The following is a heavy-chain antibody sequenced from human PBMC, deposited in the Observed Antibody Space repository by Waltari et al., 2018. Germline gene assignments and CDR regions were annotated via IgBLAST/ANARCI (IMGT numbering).Heavy chain of an antibody. Sequence: QVQLQESGPGLVKPSQTLSLTCTVSGGSISSGSYYWSWIRQPAGKGLEWIGRIYTSGSTNYNPSLKSRVTISVDTSKNQCSLKLSSVTAADTAVYYCARDGGWGDFDYWGQGTLVTVSS. J-gene: IGHJ4*02. D-gene: IGHD3-16*01. CDR2: IYTSGST. CDR3: ARDGGWGDFDY. CDR1: GGSISSGSYY. V-gene: IGHV4-61*02.